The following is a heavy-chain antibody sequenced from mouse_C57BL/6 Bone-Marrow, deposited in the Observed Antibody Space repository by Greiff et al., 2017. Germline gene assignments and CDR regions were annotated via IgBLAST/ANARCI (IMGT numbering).Heavy chain of an antibody. CDR2: IYPGSGNT. CDR3: ARRAGLHAMDY. Sequence: VQLQQPGAELVKPGASVKMSCKASGYTFTSYWITWVKQRPGQGLEWIGDIYPGSGNTYYNEKFKGKATLTADKSSSTAYMELRSLTSEDSAVYFCARRAGLHAMDYWGQGTSVTVSS. CDR1: GYTFTSYW. J-gene: IGHJ4*01. V-gene: IGHV1-55*01. D-gene: IGHD2-13*01.